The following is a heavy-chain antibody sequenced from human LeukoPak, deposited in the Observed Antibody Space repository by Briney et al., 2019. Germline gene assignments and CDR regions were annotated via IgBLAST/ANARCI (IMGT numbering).Heavy chain of an antibody. V-gene: IGHV4-34*01. J-gene: IGHJ4*02. CDR2: INHSGST. CDR1: GGSFSGYY. D-gene: IGHD7-27*01. CDR3: ARGLNWGSPYFDY. Sequence: SETLSLTCAVYGGSFSGYYWSWIRQPPGKGLEWIGEINHSGSTNYNPSLKSRVTISVDTSKNHFSLKLSSVTAADTAVYYCARGLNWGSPYFDYWGQGTLVTVSS.